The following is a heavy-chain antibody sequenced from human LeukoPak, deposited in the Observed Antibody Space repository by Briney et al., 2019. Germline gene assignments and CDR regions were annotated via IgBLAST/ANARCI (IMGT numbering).Heavy chain of an antibody. CDR3: ATLRTGDLDY. Sequence: ASVKVSCKASGYTFTGYYMHWVRQAPGQGLEWMGWINPNSGDTNYAQRFRGRVTMTRDTSITTAYMELSRLRSDDTAVYYCATLRTGDLDYWGQGTLVTVSS. CDR2: INPNSGDT. V-gene: IGHV1-2*02. CDR1: GYTFTGYY. D-gene: IGHD7-27*01. J-gene: IGHJ4*02.